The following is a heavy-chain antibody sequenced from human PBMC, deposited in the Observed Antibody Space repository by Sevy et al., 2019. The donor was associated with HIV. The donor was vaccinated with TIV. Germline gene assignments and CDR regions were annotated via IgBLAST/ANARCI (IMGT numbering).Heavy chain of an antibody. CDR1: GFAFSSYA. Sequence: GGSLRLSCAASGFAFSSYAMSWVRQAPGKGLEWVSSISVSGGSTYYADSVKGRFTISRDNSKNTLYLQMDSLRAEDTAVYYCANRCSGAGCYSVFRGAFDIWGQGTMVTVS. CDR3: ANRCSGAGCYSVFRGAFDI. CDR2: ISVSGGST. V-gene: IGHV3-23*01. D-gene: IGHD2-15*01. J-gene: IGHJ3*02.